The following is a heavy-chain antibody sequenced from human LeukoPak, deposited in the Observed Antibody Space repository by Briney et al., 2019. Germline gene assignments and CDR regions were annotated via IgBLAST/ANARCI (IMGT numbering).Heavy chain of an antibody. J-gene: IGHJ4*02. D-gene: IGHD4-23*01. CDR3: ARRATVVKGIDY. CDR1: GGSISSSSYY. Sequence: SETLSLTCTVSGGSISSSSYYWGWIRQPPGKGLEWIGSIYYSGSTYYNPSLKSRVTISVDTSKNQFSLKLSSVTAADTAVYYCARRATVVKGIDYWGQGTLVTVSS. V-gene: IGHV4-39*01. CDR2: IYYSGST.